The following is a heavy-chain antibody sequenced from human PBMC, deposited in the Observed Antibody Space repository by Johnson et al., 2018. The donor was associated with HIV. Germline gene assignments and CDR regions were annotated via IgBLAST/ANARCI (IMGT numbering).Heavy chain of an antibody. J-gene: IGHJ3*02. CDR1: GFTFDDYD. CDR3: ARDKSTMIVVVPNDAFDI. D-gene: IGHD3-22*01. Sequence: VQLVESGGGVVQPGRSLRLSCAASGFTFDDYDMTWVRQAPGKGLEWVSGINWNGGSTGYADSLKGRFTISRDNSKNTLYLQMDSLRPEDTAVYYCARDKSTMIVVVPNDAFDIWGQGTMVTVSS. V-gene: IGHV3-20*04. CDR2: INWNGGST.